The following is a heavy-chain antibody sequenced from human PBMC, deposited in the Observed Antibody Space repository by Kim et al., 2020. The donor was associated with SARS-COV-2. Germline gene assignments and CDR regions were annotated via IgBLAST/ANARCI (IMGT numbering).Heavy chain of an antibody. V-gene: IGHV3-43D*03. Sequence: KGRFTISRDNSKNSLYLQMNSLRAEDTALYYCAKIGSYDILTGYFDAFDILGQGTMVTVSS. J-gene: IGHJ3*02. CDR3: AKIGSYDILTGYFDAFDI. D-gene: IGHD3-9*01.